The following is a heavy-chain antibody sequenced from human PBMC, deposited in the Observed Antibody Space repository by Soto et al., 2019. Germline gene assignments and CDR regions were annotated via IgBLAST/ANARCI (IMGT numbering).Heavy chain of an antibody. D-gene: IGHD3-9*01. V-gene: IGHV3-9*01. J-gene: IGHJ4*02. CDR3: AKDRAYDILTGYLFDF. CDR2: ISWDSGNT. CDR1: GFAFDDYA. Sequence: EVQLVESGGGLVQPGRSLRLSCAASGFAFDDYAIHWVRQAPGEGLEWVSGISWDSGNTAYADSVKGRFTISRDNGKNSLYLQMNSLRVEDTAFYYCAKDRAYDILTGYLFDFWGQGALVTVSS.